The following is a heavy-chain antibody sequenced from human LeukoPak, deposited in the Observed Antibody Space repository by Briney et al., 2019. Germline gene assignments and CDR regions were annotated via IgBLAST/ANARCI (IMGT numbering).Heavy chain of an antibody. D-gene: IGHD1-26*01. CDR2: IIPIFGTA. V-gene: IGHV1-69*05. J-gene: IGHJ4*02. CDR3: ARDRSGSFDY. CDR1: GGTFSSYA. Sequence: GASVKVSCKASGGTFSSYAISWVRQAPGQGLEWMGGIIPIFGTANYAQKLQGRVTMTTDTSTSTAYMELRSLRSDDTAVYYCARDRSGSFDYWGQGTLVTVSS.